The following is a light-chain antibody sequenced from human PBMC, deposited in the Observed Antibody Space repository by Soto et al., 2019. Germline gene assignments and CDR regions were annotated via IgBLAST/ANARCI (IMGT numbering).Light chain of an antibody. CDR1: SSDVGYYNY. J-gene: IGLJ3*02. V-gene: IGLV2-14*01. CDR2: EVS. CDR3: NSYTTSSTLV. Sequence: QSALTQPASVSGSPGQSITISCTGTSSDVGYYNYVSWYQQHPGKAPKLMIYEVSYRPSGVSNRFSGSKSGNTASLTISGLQAEDEADYYCNSYTTSSTLVFGGGTNLTVL.